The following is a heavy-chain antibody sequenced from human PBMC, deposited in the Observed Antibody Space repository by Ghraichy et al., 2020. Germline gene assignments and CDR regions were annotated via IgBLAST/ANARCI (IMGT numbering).Heavy chain of an antibody. Sequence: LSLTCAASGFTFSSYAMHWVRQAPGKGLEWVAVISYDGSNKYYADSVKGRFTISRDNSKNTLYLQMNSLRAEDTAVYYCASLRFLEWAEPVYWGQGTLVTVSS. CDR3: ASLRFLEWAEPVY. D-gene: IGHD3-3*01. CDR2: ISYDGSNK. V-gene: IGHV3-30*04. CDR1: GFTFSSYA. J-gene: IGHJ4*02.